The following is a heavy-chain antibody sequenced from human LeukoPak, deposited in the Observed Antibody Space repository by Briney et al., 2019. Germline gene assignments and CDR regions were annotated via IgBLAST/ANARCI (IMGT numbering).Heavy chain of an antibody. CDR3: VGYSSSAGGGPFDY. Sequence: SETLSLTCAVYGGSFSGYYWSWIRQPPGKGLEWIGEINHSGSTNYNPSLKSRVTISIDTSKNQSSLKLSSVTAADTAVYYCVGYSSSAGGGPFDYWGQGTLVTVSS. V-gene: IGHV4-34*01. CDR2: INHSGST. D-gene: IGHD6-6*01. J-gene: IGHJ4*02. CDR1: GGSFSGYY.